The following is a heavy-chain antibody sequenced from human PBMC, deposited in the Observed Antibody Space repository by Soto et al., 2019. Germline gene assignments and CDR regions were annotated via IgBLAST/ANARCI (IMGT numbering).Heavy chain of an antibody. J-gene: IGHJ4*02. CDR1: GGSISSYY. V-gene: IGHV4-59*01. Sequence: SETLSLTCTVSGGSISSYYWSWIRQPPGKGLEWIGYIYYSGSTNYNPSLKSRVTISVDTSKNQFSLKLSSVTAADTAVYYCARVHYYGSGLIDYWGQGTLVTVSS. CDR2: IYYSGST. D-gene: IGHD3-10*01. CDR3: ARVHYYGSGLIDY.